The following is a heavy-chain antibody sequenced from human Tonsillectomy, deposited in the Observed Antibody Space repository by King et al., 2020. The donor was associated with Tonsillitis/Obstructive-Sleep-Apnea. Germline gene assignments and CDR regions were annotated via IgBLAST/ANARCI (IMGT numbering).Heavy chain of an antibody. CDR1: GFTFSSYD. D-gene: IGHD3-9*01. J-gene: IGHJ4*02. V-gene: IGHV3-13*05. CDR3: ARGYFDGFDY. Sequence: VQLVESGGGLVQPGGSLRLSCAASGFTFSSYDMHWVRQVTGKGLEWVSAIGTAGDPYYPGSVKGRFTISRENVKNSLYLQMNNLRAGETAVYYCARGYFDGFDYWGQGTLVTVSS. CDR2: IGTAGDP.